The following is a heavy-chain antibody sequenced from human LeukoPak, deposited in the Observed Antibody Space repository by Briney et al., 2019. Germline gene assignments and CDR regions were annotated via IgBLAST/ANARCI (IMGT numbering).Heavy chain of an antibody. CDR3: AWDWTYCFDMAV. CDR1: GFTFSDAW. CDR2: MKSRGSGGTT. J-gene: IGHJ6*02. D-gene: IGHD2-21*01. Sequence: GGSLRLSCEGSGFTFSDAWMNWVRQAPGKGLEWVGRMKSRGSGGTTDYAAPVKGRFTISRDDSKNTLFLQMSSPQAEDTAVYYCAWDWTYCFDMAVWGQGTTVTVSS. V-gene: IGHV3-15*01.